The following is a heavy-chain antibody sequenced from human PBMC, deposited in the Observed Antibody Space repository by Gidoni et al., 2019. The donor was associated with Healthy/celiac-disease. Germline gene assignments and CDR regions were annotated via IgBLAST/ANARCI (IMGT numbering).Heavy chain of an antibody. D-gene: IGHD3-3*01. Sequence: QVQLVQSGAEVKKPGASVKVSCKASGYTFTGYYMHWVRQAPGQGLEWMGWINPNSGGTSYAQKFQGRVTMTRDTSISTAYMELSRLRSDDTAVYYCARVPHRSDYDFWSGYSRDYGMDVWGQGTTVTVSS. J-gene: IGHJ6*02. V-gene: IGHV1-2*02. CDR3: ARVPHRSDYDFWSGYSRDYGMDV. CDR2: INPNSGGT. CDR1: GYTFTGYY.